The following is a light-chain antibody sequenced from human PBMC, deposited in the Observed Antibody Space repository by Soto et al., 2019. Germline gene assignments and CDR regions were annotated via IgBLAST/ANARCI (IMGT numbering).Light chain of an antibody. CDR2: EVS. CDR3: SSYTSSSTLDV. V-gene: IGLV2-14*01. Sequence: QSVLTQPASVSGSPGQSITISCTGTSSDVGGYNYVSWYQQHPGTAPQLMIYEVSNRPSGVSNRFSGSKSCNTASMTISGRQAEDEAGYYCSSYTSSSTLDVFGTGTKLTVL. J-gene: IGLJ1*01. CDR1: SSDVGGYNY.